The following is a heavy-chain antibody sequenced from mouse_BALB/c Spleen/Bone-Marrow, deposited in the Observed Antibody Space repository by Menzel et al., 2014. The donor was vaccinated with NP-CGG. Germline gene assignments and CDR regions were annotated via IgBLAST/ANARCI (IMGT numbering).Heavy chain of an antibody. Sequence: VQLKQSGAELVKPGASVKLSCTPSGFNIKDTHMHWVKQRPEQGLEWIGRIDPVNGNTKYDPNFQSKATITADTSSNTAYLQLSSMTSEDTAVYYCARDYANTAWFASWGQGTLVTVS. D-gene: IGHD1-1*01. CDR2: IDPVNGNT. J-gene: IGHJ3*01. CDR3: ARDYANTAWFAS. CDR1: GFNIKDTH. V-gene: IGHV14-3*02.